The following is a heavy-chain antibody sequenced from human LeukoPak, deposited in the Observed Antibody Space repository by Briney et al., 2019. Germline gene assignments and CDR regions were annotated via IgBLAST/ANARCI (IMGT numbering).Heavy chain of an antibody. CDR3: ARGPSPVSVIDAFDI. CDR2: ISAYNGNT. D-gene: IGHD5/OR15-5a*01. V-gene: IGHV1-18*01. J-gene: IGHJ3*02. CDR1: GYTFTSYG. Sequence: GASVKVSCKASGYTFTSYGISWVRQAPGQGLEWMGWISAYNGNTNYAQKFQGRVTMTRNTSISTAYMELSSLRSEDTAVYYCARGPSPVSVIDAFDIWGQGTMVTVSS.